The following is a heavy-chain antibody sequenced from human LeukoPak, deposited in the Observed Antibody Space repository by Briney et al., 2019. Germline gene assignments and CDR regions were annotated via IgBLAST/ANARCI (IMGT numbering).Heavy chain of an antibody. D-gene: IGHD2-8*01. CDR2: ISGSGGST. CDR1: GFTFSSYG. Sequence: GGSLRLSCTASGFTFSSYGMSWVRQAPGKGLDWVSAISGSGGSTYYADSVKGRFSISRDNSKNTLYLLMNSLRAEDTATYYCVRNSRYCTKAACYDYWGQGTLVAVSS. V-gene: IGHV3-23*01. CDR3: VRNSRYCTKAACYDY. J-gene: IGHJ4*02.